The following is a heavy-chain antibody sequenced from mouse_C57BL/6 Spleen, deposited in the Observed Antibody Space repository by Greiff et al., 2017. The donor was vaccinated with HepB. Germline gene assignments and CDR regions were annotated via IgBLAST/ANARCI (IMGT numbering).Heavy chain of an antibody. J-gene: IGHJ3*01. Sequence: VQLQQSGPELVKPGASVKISCKASGYAFSSSWMNWVKQRPGKGLEWIGRIYPGDGDTNYNGKFKGPATLTADKSASTAYMQRSGLTSEDSAVYCCARESYYGSSYGADWGQGTLVTVSA. D-gene: IGHD1-1*01. CDR3: ARESYYGSSYGAD. CDR2: IYPGDGDT. CDR1: GYAFSSSW. V-gene: IGHV1-82*01.